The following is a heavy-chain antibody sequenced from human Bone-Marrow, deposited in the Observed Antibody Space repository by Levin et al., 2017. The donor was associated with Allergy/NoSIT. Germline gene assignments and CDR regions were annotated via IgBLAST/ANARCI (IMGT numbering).Heavy chain of an antibody. D-gene: IGHD3-9*01. J-gene: IGHJ4*02. CDR1: GFTFSTYS. Sequence: PGGSLRLSCAASGFTFSTYSMHWVRQAPGKGLEWVSSIGRTSNYMYYADSVKGRFTISRDNAKNSLFLQMNSLRVEDTAVYYCARAPGDDINFDHWGQGTLVTVSS. CDR3: ARAPGDDINFDH. CDR2: IGRTSNYM. V-gene: IGHV3-21*01.